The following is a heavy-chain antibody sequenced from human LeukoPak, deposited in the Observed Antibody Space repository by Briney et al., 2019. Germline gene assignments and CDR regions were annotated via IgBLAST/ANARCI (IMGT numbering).Heavy chain of an antibody. CDR3: ARDRPGGGKLDFDY. V-gene: IGHV3-53*04. D-gene: IGHD1-1*01. CDR1: GFTVSTNY. J-gene: IGHJ4*02. Sequence: PGGSLRLSCAASGFTVSTNYMNWVRQAPGKGLEWVAVIYTGGNTYYAESVEGRFTISRHNSKNTPYLQMNSLRTDDTAVYYCARDRPGGGKLDFDYWGQGTLVTVSS. CDR2: IYTGGNT.